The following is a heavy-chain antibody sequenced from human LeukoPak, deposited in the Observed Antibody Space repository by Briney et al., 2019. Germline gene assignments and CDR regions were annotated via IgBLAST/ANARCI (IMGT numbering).Heavy chain of an antibody. D-gene: IGHD6-13*01. CDR2: ISAYNGNT. CDR3: ARERTGGRYSSSWYDP. CDR1: GYTFTSYG. Sequence: ASVKVSCKASGYTFTSYGISWVRQAPGQGLEWVGWISAYNGNTNYAQKLQGRVTMTTDTSTSTAYMELRSLRSDDTAVYYCARERTGGRYSSSWYDPWGQGTLVTVSS. J-gene: IGHJ5*02. V-gene: IGHV1-18*01.